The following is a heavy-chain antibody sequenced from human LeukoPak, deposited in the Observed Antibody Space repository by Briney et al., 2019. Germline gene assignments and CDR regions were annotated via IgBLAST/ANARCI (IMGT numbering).Heavy chain of an antibody. Sequence: SQTLSLTCTVSGYSLSNGYFWGWIRQPPGKGLVCIGTIYHSGSIYYNPSLKGRVTISVDTSKNQFSLKLNSLTAADTAVYYCARAIRTGLGIGSFDGWGQGTLVTVSS. CDR1: GYSLSNGYF. CDR3: ARAIRTGLGIGSFDG. V-gene: IGHV4-38-2*02. D-gene: IGHD7-27*01. J-gene: IGHJ4*02. CDR2: IYHSGSI.